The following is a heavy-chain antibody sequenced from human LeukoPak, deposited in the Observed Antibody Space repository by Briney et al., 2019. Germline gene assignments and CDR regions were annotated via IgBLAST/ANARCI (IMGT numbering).Heavy chain of an antibody. CDR3: TRDRRFGDDYYYGMDV. V-gene: IGHV3-49*04. J-gene: IGHJ6*04. CDR1: GFTFGDYA. Sequence: PGGSLRLSCTASGFTFGDYAMSWVRQAPGKGLEWVGFTRSKAYGGTTEYAASVKGRFTISRDDSKSIAYLQMNSLKTEDTAVYYCTRDRRFGDDYYYGMDVWGKGTTVTVSS. D-gene: IGHD3-10*01. CDR2: TRSKAYGGTT.